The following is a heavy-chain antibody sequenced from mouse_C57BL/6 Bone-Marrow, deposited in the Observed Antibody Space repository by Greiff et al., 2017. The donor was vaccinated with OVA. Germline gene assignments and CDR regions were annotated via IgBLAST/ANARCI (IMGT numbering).Heavy chain of an antibody. D-gene: IGHD1-1*01. J-gene: IGHJ2*01. CDR1: GFSLSTFGMG. CDR2: IWGGDDK. Sequence: QVTLKVSGPGILQPSQTLSLTCSFSGFSLSTFGMGVGWIRQPSGKGLEWLAHIWGGDDKYYNPALRSRLTISKDTSKNQLFLKIANVDTADTATYYCARIPLLQDYFDYWGQGTTLTVSS. V-gene: IGHV8-8*01. CDR3: ARIPLLQDYFDY.